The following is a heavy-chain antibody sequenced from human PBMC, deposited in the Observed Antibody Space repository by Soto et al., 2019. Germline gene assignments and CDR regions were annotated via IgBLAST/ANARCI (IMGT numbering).Heavy chain of an antibody. D-gene: IGHD6-19*01. V-gene: IGHV2-5*02. CDR2: IYWDDDK. Sequence: QITLKESGPTLVKPTQTLTLTCTFSGFSLSSTRMAVGWIRQPPGKALEWLALIYWDDDKRYSPFLKSRLTTHKDTAKNQVVLTMSNMDPVDTARYYCAHIVVAGLGYYFDYWGQRTLVTVSS. J-gene: IGHJ4*02. CDR1: GFSLSSTRMA. CDR3: AHIVVAGLGYYFDY.